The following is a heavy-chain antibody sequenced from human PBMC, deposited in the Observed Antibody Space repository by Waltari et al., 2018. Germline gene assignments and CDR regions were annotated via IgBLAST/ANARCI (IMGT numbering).Heavy chain of an antibody. V-gene: IGHV3-49*03. J-gene: IGHJ5*02. CDR1: GFTFGDYA. CDR2: IRSKAYGGTT. D-gene: IGHD1-20*01. CDR3: TRDPLPAYNLNPNWFDP. Sequence: EVQLVESGGGLVQPGRSLRLSCTASGFTFGDYAMSWFRQAPGKGLEWVGFIRSKAYGGTTEYAASVKGRFTISRDDSKSIAYLQMNSLKTEDTAVYYCTRDPLPAYNLNPNWFDPWGQGTLVTVSS.